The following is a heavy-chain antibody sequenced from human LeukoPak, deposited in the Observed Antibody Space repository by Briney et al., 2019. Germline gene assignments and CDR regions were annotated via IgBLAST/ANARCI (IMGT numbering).Heavy chain of an antibody. J-gene: IGHJ4*02. CDR2: IKPDGSDK. V-gene: IGHV3-7*02. D-gene: IGHD6-13*01. CDR3: ARGSYTSSWYGVFDY. CDR1: GFTFSSNW. Sequence: GGSLRLSCAASGFTFSSNWMTWVRQAPGKGLEWVANIKPDGSDKYYVDSVKGRFTISRDNAKDLLYLQMNSLRGEDTAVYYCARGSYTSSWYGVFDYWGQGTLVTVSS.